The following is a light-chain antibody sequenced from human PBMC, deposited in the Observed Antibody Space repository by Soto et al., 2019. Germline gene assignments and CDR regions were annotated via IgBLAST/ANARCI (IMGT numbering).Light chain of an antibody. CDR2: EVR. Sequence: QSALTQPASVSGSPGQSITISCTGTSSDIGGYDYVSWDQQRPGKAPKLMIYEVRYRPPGVSNRFSGSKSGNTASLTISGLQAEDEAVYYCCSYTRTSNHYFFGSGTKVTVL. J-gene: IGLJ1*01. CDR1: SSDIGGYDY. CDR3: CSYTRTSNHYF. V-gene: IGLV2-14*01.